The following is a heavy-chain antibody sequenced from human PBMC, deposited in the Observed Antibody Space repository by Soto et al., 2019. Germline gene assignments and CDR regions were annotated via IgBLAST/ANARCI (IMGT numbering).Heavy chain of an antibody. CDR3: ATSRISTALAGETKYYFDD. V-gene: IGHV1-2*04. CDR2: INPNSGDT. Sequence: ASVKVSCKASGYIFTGYYMHWVRQAPGQGLEWMGWINPNSGDTNYTQKFQGWVTMTRDTSISTAYMELSRLRSDDTAVYYCATSRISTALAGETKYYFDDGGQGTPVTVAS. D-gene: IGHD6-13*01. CDR1: GYIFTGYY. J-gene: IGHJ4*02.